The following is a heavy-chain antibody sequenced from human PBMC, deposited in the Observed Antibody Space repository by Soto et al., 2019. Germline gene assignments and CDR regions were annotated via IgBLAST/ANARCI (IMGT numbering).Heavy chain of an antibody. CDR2: IYYSGRT. Sequence: QVQLQESGPGLVKPSQTLSLTCTVSGGSISSGDDFWTWIRQPPGQGLEWNGYIYYSGRTYYNPCLKSRVTMSVYTSKNQFSPELSSVTAADTAVYYCARERAKWKDYYYYGMDVWGQGTTVTVSS. CDR1: GGSISSGDDF. D-gene: IGHD1-20*01. CDR3: ARERAKWKDYYYYGMDV. J-gene: IGHJ6*02. V-gene: IGHV4-30-4*01.